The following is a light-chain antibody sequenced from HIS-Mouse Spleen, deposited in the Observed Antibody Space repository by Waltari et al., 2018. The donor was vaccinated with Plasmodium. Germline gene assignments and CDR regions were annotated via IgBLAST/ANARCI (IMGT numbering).Light chain of an antibody. V-gene: IGLV3-27*01. Sequence: SYELTQPSSVSVSPGQTARITCSGDVLAKKKICAVVPAEARPGPCAGEDSERPAGIPERVSGSSAGTTVTLTISGAQVEDEADYYCYSAADNNRVFGGGTKLTVL. CDR3: YSAADNNRV. CDR2: DS. CDR1: VLAKKKI. J-gene: IGLJ3*02.